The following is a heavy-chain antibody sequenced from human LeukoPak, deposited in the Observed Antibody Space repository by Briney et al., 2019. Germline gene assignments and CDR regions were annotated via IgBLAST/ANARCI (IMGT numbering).Heavy chain of an antibody. Sequence: GASVKVSCKASGGTFSSYAISWVRQAPGQGLEWMGGIIPIFGTANYAQKFQGRVTITADKSTSTAYMELSSLRSEDTAVYYCARAQIQLWFRWLQYKEGGAFDIWGQGTMVTVSS. CDR3: ARAQIQLWFRWLQYKEGGAFDI. D-gene: IGHD5-18*01. CDR1: GGTFSSYA. CDR2: IIPIFGTA. J-gene: IGHJ3*02. V-gene: IGHV1-69*06.